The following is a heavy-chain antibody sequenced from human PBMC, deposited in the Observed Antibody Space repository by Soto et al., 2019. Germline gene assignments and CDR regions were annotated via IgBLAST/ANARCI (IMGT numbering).Heavy chain of an antibody. Sequence: QVQLVQSGAEVREPGASXKXSCKASGYSFTSXXXXXVRQTAGQGLEWMGWMQPSTGRTGYAQKFQGRVTMTRDTSINTAYMELTTLTSDDTAFYYCARGVSAGVDYWGQGTLVTVSS. J-gene: IGHJ4*02. CDR3: ARGVSAGVDY. V-gene: IGHV1-8*01. CDR1: GYSFTSXX. CDR2: MQPSTGRT. D-gene: IGHD1-26*01.